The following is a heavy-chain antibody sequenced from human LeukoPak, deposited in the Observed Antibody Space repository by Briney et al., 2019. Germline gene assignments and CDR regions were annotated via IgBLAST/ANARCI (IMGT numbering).Heavy chain of an antibody. V-gene: IGHV5-51*01. Sequence: GGSLKISCKASGYRFTSHWIGWVRQMPGKGLEWMGIIYPGDSNTEYSPSFQGQGTISVDNSINTAYLQWNSLKASDTAMYYCARRPYSSGWYTGCYFDFWGQGTLVTVSS. CDR1: GYRFTSHW. CDR2: IYPGDSNT. D-gene: IGHD6-19*01. J-gene: IGHJ4*02. CDR3: ARRPYSSGWYTGCYFDF.